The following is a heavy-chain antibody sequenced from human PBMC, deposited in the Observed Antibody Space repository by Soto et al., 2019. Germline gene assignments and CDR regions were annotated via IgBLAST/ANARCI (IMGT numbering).Heavy chain of an antibody. CDR3: ARGGYYDSSGSRNYHYYGMNV. V-gene: IGHV1-18*01. D-gene: IGHD3-22*01. J-gene: IGHJ6*02. CDR2: ISPYSDDT. Sequence: VKVSCKASGYTFASYGINWVRQAPGQGLEWLGWISPYSDDTTYPHIVQGRVYMSIHRSSRTAYMDLRSLRSDDTAIYFCARGGYYDSSGSRNYHYYGMNVWGQCTTVTVS. CDR1: GYTFASYG.